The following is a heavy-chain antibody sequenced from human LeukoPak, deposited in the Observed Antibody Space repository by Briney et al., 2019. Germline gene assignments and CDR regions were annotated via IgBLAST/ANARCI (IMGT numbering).Heavy chain of an antibody. CDR3: VSSSWAFDF. Sequence: PSETLSLACVVSSGSISSTPYYWGWVRQPPGKGLEWIGSIYRSGITYYNPSLKSRVTISVDTSKNQFSLRVTSVTASDTAVYYCVSSSWAFDFWGQGTLVSVSS. CDR1: SGSISSTPYY. J-gene: IGHJ4*02. V-gene: IGHV4-39*01. D-gene: IGHD6-13*01. CDR2: IYRSGIT.